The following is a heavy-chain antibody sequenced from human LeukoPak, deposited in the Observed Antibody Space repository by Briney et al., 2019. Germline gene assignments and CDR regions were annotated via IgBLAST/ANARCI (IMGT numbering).Heavy chain of an antibody. CDR1: GFTFTSYS. V-gene: IGHV3-23*01. CDR2: ISGGGGST. J-gene: IGHJ5*02. CDR3: AKGNWFDP. Sequence: GGSLRLSCAASGFTFTSYSMNWVRQAPGKGLEWVSTISGGGGSTYYADSVKGRFTISRDNSKNTLYLQMNSLRAEDTAVYYCAKGNWFDPWGQGTLVTVSS.